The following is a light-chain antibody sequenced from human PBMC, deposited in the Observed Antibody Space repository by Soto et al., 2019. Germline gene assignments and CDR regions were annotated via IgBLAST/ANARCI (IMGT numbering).Light chain of an antibody. J-gene: IGKJ3*01. V-gene: IGKV3-20*01. CDR3: QQDGASPFT. CDR1: RHVYINA. Sequence: VVLTQSPATLSLSPGDRATLSCRASRHVYINALGWYQQKPGRTPTLLIYGASTRATDIPDRFSATGSGTDFSPTISGVEPEDSAVYYCQQDGASPFTFGPGTRLEI. CDR2: GAS.